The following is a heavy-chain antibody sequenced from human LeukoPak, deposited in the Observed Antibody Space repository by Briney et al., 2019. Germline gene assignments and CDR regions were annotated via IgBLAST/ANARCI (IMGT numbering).Heavy chain of an antibody. D-gene: IGHD6-19*01. CDR2: IIPILSIA. Sequence: VASVKVSCKASGGTFSSYAISWVRQAPGHGLEWMGRIIPILSIANYAQKFQGRVTITADKSTSTAYMELSSLRSEDTAVYYCARAAKVAGKNFDYWGQGTLVTVSS. V-gene: IGHV1-69*04. CDR1: GGTFSSYA. CDR3: ARAAKVAGKNFDY. J-gene: IGHJ4*02.